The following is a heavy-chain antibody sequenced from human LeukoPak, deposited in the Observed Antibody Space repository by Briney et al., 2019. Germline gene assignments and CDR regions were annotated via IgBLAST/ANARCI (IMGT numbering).Heavy chain of an antibody. CDR1: GFTVSSTY. Sequence: GGSLRLSCAASGFTVSSTYMSWVRQAPGKGLEWVSVIYGGGNIYYIESVKGRFTISRDTSKNTLYLQMNSLRAEDTAVYFCAGRHCSGGGCYFAGADPFDYWGQGTLVTVSS. CDR2: IYGGGNI. D-gene: IGHD2-15*01. V-gene: IGHV3-53*01. J-gene: IGHJ4*02. CDR3: AGRHCSGGGCYFAGADPFDY.